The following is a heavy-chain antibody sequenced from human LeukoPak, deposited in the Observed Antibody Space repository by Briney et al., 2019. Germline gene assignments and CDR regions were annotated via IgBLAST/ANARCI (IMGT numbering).Heavy chain of an antibody. J-gene: IGHJ4*02. CDR2: IYYSGST. CDR3: AREAYSSSIGGFSYFFYY. V-gene: IGHV4-59*01. CDR1: GDSISSYY. D-gene: IGHD6-6*01. Sequence: SETLSLTCTVSGDSISSYYWSWIRQPPGKGLEWIGYIYYSGSTNYNPSLKSRVTISVDTSKNQFSLKLSSVTAADTAVYYCAREAYSSSIGGFSYFFYYWGQGTLVTVSS.